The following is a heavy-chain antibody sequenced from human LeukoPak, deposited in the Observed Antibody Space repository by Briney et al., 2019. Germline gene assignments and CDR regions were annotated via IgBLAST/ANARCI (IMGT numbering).Heavy chain of an antibody. J-gene: IGHJ6*02. Sequence: GGSLRLSCAASGFTFSSYSMNWVRQAPGKGLEWVSSISSSSSYIYFANSVRGRFTIYRDNAKNSLHLQMNSLRVEDTAVYYCAKNGGPHGMDVWGQGTTVTVSS. V-gene: IGHV3-21*01. D-gene: IGHD3-16*01. CDR1: GFTFSSYS. CDR3: AKNGGPHGMDV. CDR2: ISSSSSYI.